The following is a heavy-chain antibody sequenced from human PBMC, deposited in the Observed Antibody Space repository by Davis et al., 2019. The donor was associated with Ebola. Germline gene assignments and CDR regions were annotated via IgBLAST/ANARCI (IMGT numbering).Heavy chain of an antibody. CDR1: GFTFSSFG. J-gene: IGHJ6*04. CDR2: VRYDESNK. D-gene: IGHD3-3*01. Sequence: GESLKISCAASGFTFSSFGFHWVRQAPGKGLEWVAFVRYDESNKYYEDSVKGRFTISRHNSKKTMYLQMNSLRAEDTAVYYCAKSGLSFGVVKYHYGMDVWGKGTTVTVSS. CDR3: AKSGLSFGVVKYHYGMDV. V-gene: IGHV3-30*02.